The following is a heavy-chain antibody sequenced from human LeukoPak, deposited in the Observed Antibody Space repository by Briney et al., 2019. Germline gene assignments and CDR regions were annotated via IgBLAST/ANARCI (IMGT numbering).Heavy chain of an antibody. CDR1: EFTFSSYA. J-gene: IGHJ4*02. V-gene: IGHV3-23*01. Sequence: GRSLRLSCAASEFTFSSYAMSWVRQAPGKGLEWVSVISGSGGSTYYADSVKGRFTISRDNSKNTLYLQMNSLRAEDTAIYYCAKALGYCSSTSCRYFFDYWGQGTLVTVSS. CDR2: ISGSGGST. CDR3: AKALGYCSSTSCRYFFDY. D-gene: IGHD2-2*01.